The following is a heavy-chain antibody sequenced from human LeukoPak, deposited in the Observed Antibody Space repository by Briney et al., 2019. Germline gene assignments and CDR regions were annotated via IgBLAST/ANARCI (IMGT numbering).Heavy chain of an antibody. J-gene: IGHJ4*02. Sequence: ASVKVSCKASGYSLSDYGISCVRQAPGQGLEWMGWISGYNGDTNYAQKVQGRVTMTTDTSTNTGYMELRSLRSDDTAVYYCTREWSGFFEFWGQGTLVTVSS. CDR3: TREWSGFFEF. CDR1: GYSLSDYG. D-gene: IGHD6-25*01. CDR2: ISGYNGDT. V-gene: IGHV1-18*01.